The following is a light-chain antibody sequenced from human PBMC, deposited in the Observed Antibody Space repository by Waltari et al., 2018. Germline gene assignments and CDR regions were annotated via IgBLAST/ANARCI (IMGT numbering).Light chain of an antibody. CDR2: PYR. J-gene: IGLJ3*02. CDR3: QAADYSDSFVM. Sequence: SDDLTQSTSLSVFPGHTATITRSGDALRKQPVSRSQQKPDQPPVFVIYPYRERPSGSPDRFSGSSAGTTFTLTIKFVQAQDEADYCCQAADYSDSFVMFGGGTKLTVL. CDR1: ALRKQP. V-gene: IGLV3-25*03.